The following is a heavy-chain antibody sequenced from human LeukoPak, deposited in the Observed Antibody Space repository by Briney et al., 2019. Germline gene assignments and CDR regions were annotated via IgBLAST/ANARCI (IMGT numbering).Heavy chain of an antibody. Sequence: GASVKVSCKASGFTFTSSAVQWVRQARGQRLEWIGWIVVGSGNTNYAQKLQGRVTMTTDTSTSTAYMELRSLRSDDTAVYYCARGISVTPYYGMDVWGQGTTVTVSS. J-gene: IGHJ6*02. CDR3: ARGISVTPYYGMDV. CDR1: GFTFTSSA. D-gene: IGHD4-17*01. V-gene: IGHV1-58*01. CDR2: IVVGSGNT.